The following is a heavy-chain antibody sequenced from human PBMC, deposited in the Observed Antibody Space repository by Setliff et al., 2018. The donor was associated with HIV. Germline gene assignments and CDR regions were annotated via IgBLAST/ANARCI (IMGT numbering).Heavy chain of an antibody. J-gene: IGHJ4*02. V-gene: IGHV4-39*07. CDR1: GGSIRSNRDH. CDR2: ISYNGNT. D-gene: IGHD3-22*01. CDR3: ARDPHYFDRSGYYSYFYFDY. Sequence: KPSETLSLTCNVSGGSIRSNRDHWGWIRQTPGKGLEWIGSISYNGNTYYHPSLQSRVTISLDMSKDQFSLKVKSVTAADTAIYYCARDPHYFDRSGYYSYFYFDYWGQGMLVTVSS.